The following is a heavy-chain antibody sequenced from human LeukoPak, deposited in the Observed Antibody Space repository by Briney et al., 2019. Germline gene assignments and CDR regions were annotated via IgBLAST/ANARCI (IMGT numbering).Heavy chain of an antibody. CDR3: ARSFYDILIGYYQYFDY. CDR1: GFAFSFYA. Sequence: PGGSLRLSCAASGFAFSFYAMSWLRQPPGKGLEWVSVIYRDGSSYYAESVKGRFTISRDNSKNTLYIQTNSLRAEDTAVYYCARSFYDILIGYYQYFDYWGQGTLVTVPS. CDR2: IYRDGSS. J-gene: IGHJ4*02. V-gene: IGHV3-66*01. D-gene: IGHD3-9*01.